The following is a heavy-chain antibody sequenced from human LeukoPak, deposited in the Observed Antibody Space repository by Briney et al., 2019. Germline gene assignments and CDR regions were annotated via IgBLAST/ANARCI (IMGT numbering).Heavy chain of an antibody. J-gene: IGHJ5*02. CDR1: GGSISSGGYY. D-gene: IGHD5-12*01. CDR3: ARFSGYPFNWFDP. Sequence: SQTLSLTCTVSGGSISSGGYYWSWIRQHPGKDLEWIGYIYYSGSTYYNPSLKSRVTISVDTSKNQFSLKLSSVTAADTAVYYCARFSGYPFNWFDPWGQGTLVTVSS. CDR2: IYYSGST. V-gene: IGHV4-31*03.